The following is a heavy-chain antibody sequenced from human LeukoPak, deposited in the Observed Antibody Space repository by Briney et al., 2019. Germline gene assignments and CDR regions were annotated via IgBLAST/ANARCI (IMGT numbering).Heavy chain of an antibody. D-gene: IGHD1-26*01. CDR2: IYDDSST. V-gene: IGHV3-66*01. J-gene: IGHJ4*02. Sequence: PGGSLRLSRAASGFTVSSKYMSWVRQAPGKGLEWVSVIYDDSSTFYAGSVKGRFSISRDNSKNTLYLQMNSLRAEDTGVYYCARVQDSGLFRWFWGQGTLVTVSS. CDR3: ARVQDSGLFRWF. CDR1: GFTVSSKY.